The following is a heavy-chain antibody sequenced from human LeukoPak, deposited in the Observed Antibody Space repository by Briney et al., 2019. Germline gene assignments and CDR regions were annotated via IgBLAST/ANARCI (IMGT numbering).Heavy chain of an antibody. CDR1: GGTFSSYA. J-gene: IGHJ5*02. CDR2: IIPILGIA. CDR3: ARDRSLAYSSYWFDP. D-gene: IGHD5-18*01. Sequence: SVKVSCKASGGTFSSYAISWVRQAPGQGLEWMGRIIPILGIANYAQKFQGRVTITADKSTSTAYMELSSLRSEDTAVYYCARDRSLAYSSYWFDPWGQGTLVTVSS. V-gene: IGHV1-69*04.